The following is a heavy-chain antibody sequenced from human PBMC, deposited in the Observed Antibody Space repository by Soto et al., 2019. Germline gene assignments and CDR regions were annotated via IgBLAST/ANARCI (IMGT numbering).Heavy chain of an antibody. Sequence: QVQLQESGPGLVKPSETLSLTCTVSGGSISSYYWSWIRQPPGKGLEWIGYIYYSGSTNYNPSLKSRVTISVDTSKNQFSLKLSSVTAADTAVYYCARGAVTTASSWFDPWGQGTLVTVSS. CDR1: GGSISSYY. J-gene: IGHJ5*02. CDR3: ARGAVTTASSWFDP. D-gene: IGHD4-17*01. CDR2: IYYSGST. V-gene: IGHV4-59*01.